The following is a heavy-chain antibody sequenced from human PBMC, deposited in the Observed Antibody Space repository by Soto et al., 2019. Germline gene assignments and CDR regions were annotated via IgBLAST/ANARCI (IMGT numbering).Heavy chain of an antibody. CDR2: IIPILGIA. J-gene: IGHJ6*03. CDR1: GGTFSSYT. V-gene: IGHV1-69*02. D-gene: IGHD2-15*01. CDR3: ASFAGGVAATFEDYMDV. Sequence: GASVKVSCKASGGTFSSYTISWVRQALGQGLEWMGRIIPILGIANYAQKFQGRVTITADKSTSTAYMELSSLRSEDTAVYYCASFAGGVAATFEDYMDVGGKGTRVTFS.